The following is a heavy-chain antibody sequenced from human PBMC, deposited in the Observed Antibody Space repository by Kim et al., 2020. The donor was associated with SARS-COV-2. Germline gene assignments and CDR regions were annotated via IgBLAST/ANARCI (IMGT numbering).Heavy chain of an antibody. D-gene: IGHD6-13*01. CDR1: GFTFSSYA. CDR3: AIAAAGNYYYGMDV. V-gene: IGHV3-30-3*01. CDR2: ISYDGSNK. Sequence: GGSLRLSCAASGFTFSSYAMHWVRQAPGKGLEWVAVISYDGSNKYYADSVKGRFTISRDNSKNTLYLQMNSLIAEDTAVYYCAIAAAGNYYYGMDVWGQG. J-gene: IGHJ6*02.